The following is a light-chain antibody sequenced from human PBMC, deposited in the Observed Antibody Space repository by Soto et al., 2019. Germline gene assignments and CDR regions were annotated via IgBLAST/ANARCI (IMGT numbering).Light chain of an antibody. CDR1: SSDVGGYNY. Sequence: HSALTQPASVSGSPGQSITISCTGTSSDVGGYNYVSWYQQHPGKAPKLMIYEVSNRPSGVSNRFSGSKSGNTASLTISGFQAEDEADYYCSSYTSSSTRVFGGGTKVTVL. J-gene: IGLJ3*02. V-gene: IGLV2-14*01. CDR2: EVS. CDR3: SSYTSSSTRV.